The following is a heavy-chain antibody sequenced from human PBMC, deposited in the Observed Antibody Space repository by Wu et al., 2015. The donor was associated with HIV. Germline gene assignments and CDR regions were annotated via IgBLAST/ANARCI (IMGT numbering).Heavy chain of an antibody. V-gene: IGHV1-2*02. J-gene: IGHJ3*02. Sequence: QVQLVQSGAEVKKPGASVRVSCKASGYIFNSYDINWVRQTPGQGLEWMGWMNPNSGGTNYAQKFQGRVTMTRDTSISTAYMELSRLRSDDTAVYYCARVGGYYDSSGYYRADAFDIWGQGTMVTVSS. D-gene: IGHD3-22*01. CDR2: MNPNSGGT. CDR3: ARVGGYYDSSGYYRADAFDI. CDR1: GYIFNSYD.